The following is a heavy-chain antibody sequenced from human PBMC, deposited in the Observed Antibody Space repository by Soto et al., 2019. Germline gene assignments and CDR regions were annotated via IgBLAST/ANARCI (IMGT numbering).Heavy chain of an antibody. D-gene: IGHD2-21*01. Sequence: QEQLVESGGGMVQPGGSLRLSCAVSGFTLDTYGMHWVRQAAGQGLEWVAVSWHDGRHLDYADSVRGRFTVFRDDSKNTLFLEMYGLRGDDTAVYYCARDWGACTPGECYSHGFDLWGQGTLVTVSS. V-gene: IGHV3-33*01. CDR3: ARDWGACTPGECYSHGFDL. CDR2: SWHDGRHL. J-gene: IGHJ3*01. CDR1: GFTLDTYG.